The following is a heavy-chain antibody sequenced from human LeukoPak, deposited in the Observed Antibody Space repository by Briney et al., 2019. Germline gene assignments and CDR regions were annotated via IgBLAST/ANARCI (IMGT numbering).Heavy chain of an antibody. Sequence: GPALVRPTPTLTLTCTFSGFSLSTPGVGVGWIRQPPGKALERLALNYWDDDKRYTPSLKSRLTITKDTSKNQVVLIMTNMDPVDTATYYCAQKIEPPSYGDYFDYWGQGNLVTVSS. J-gene: IGHJ4*02. D-gene: IGHD4-17*01. V-gene: IGHV2-5*02. CDR1: GFSLSTPGVG. CDR2: NYWDDDK. CDR3: AQKIEPPSYGDYFDY.